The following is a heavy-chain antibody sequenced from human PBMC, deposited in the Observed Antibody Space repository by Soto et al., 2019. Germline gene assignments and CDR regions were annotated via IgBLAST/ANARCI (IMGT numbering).Heavy chain of an antibody. CDR3: ARTTSSGWYGPFDY. V-gene: IGHV4-59*01. Sequence: QVQLQESGPGLVKPSETLSLTCTVSGGSISSYYWSWIRQPPGKGLEWIGYIYYSGSTNYNPSLKSRVTISVDTSKNQFSLKLSSVTAADTAVYYCARTTSSGWYGPFDYWGQGTLVTVSS. D-gene: IGHD6-19*01. J-gene: IGHJ4*02. CDR1: GGSISSYY. CDR2: IYYSGST.